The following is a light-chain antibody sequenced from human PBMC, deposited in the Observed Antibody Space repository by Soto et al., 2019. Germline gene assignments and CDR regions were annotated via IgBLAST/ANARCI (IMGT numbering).Light chain of an antibody. CDR2: ATS. J-gene: IGKJ1*01. CDR1: QGIRNA. Sequence: AIQMTQSPSSLSASVGDRVTITCRASQGIRNALGWYQQRPGKAPELLIYATSNLQSGVPSRFSGSGSGTDFTLTISSLQPEDFATYYCLQDYDYPRTFGQGTKVEI. V-gene: IGKV1-6*01. CDR3: LQDYDYPRT.